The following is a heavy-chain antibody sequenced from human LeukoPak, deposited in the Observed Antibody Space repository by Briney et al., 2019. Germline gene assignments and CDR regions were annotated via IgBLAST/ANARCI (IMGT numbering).Heavy chain of an antibody. V-gene: IGHV1-2*02. CDR1: GYTFTGYY. CDR3: ARALMIVVVINTPDAFDI. J-gene: IGHJ3*02. Sequence: ASVEVSCKASGYTFTGYYMHWVRQAPGQGLEWMGWINPNSGGTNYAQKFQGRVTMTRDTSISTAYMELSRLRSDDTAVYYCARALMIVVVINTPDAFDIWGQGTMVTVSS. D-gene: IGHD3-22*01. CDR2: INPNSGGT.